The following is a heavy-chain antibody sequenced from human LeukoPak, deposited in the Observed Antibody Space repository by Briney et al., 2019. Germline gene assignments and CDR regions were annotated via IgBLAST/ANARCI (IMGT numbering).Heavy chain of an antibody. CDR3: ARGSYGSGSYYSGDWFDP. Sequence: GGSLRLSCAASGFTCRIYWMSWVRQAPGKGLEWVANIKQDGSEKYYVDSVKGRFTISRDNAKNSLYLQMNSLRAEDTAVYYCARGSYGSGSYYSGDWFDPWGQGTLVTVSS. D-gene: IGHD3-10*01. CDR2: IKQDGSEK. V-gene: IGHV3-7*04. CDR1: GFTCRIYW. J-gene: IGHJ5*02.